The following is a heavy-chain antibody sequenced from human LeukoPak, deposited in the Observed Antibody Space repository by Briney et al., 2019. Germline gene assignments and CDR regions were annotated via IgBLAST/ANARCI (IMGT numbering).Heavy chain of an antibody. CDR2: INNSGDDK. J-gene: IGHJ6*03. CDR3: ARRVPVTKSYYYYYMDV. D-gene: IGHD2-8*01. V-gene: IGHV3-21*01. Sequence: GGSLRLSCAASGFTFSAYDMNWVRQAPGKGPEWVSTINNSGDDKYYGDSVKGRFTISRDDAKNLLYLQMNSLSADDTALYFCARRVPVTKSYYYYYMDVWGKGTAVIVSS. CDR1: GFTFSAYD.